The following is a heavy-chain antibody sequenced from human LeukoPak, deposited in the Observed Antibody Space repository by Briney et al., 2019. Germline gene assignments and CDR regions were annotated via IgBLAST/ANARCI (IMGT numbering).Heavy chain of an antibody. Sequence: GGSLRLSCAASGFTFSGYAMSWVRQAPGKGLEWVSAISGSGGSTHYADSVKGRFTISRDNSKNTLYLQMNSLRAEDTAVYYCAKDDYGDYVPYFDYWGQGTLVTVSS. V-gene: IGHV3-23*01. D-gene: IGHD4-17*01. CDR2: ISGSGGST. J-gene: IGHJ4*02. CDR3: AKDDYGDYVPYFDY. CDR1: GFTFSGYA.